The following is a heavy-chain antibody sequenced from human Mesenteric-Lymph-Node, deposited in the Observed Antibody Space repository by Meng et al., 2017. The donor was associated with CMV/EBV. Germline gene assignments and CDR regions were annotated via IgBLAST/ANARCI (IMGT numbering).Heavy chain of an antibody. CDR3: ARDGVGGTLVQH. CDR1: GYTFATYA. J-gene: IGHJ1*01. V-gene: IGHV7-4-1*02. Sequence: CKASGYTFATYAMNWVRQAPGQGLEWMGWINSNTGDPMYAQGFTGRFVFSLDTSVSTAYLQINSLRAEDTAVYYCARDGVGGTLVQHWGQGTLVTVSS. D-gene: IGHD1/OR15-1a*01. CDR2: INSNTGDP.